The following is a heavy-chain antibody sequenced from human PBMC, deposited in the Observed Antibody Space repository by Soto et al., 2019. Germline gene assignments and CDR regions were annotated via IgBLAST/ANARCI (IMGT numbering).Heavy chain of an antibody. CDR2: IFPKFGTT. CDR1: GDTDTNYV. CDR3: EAEMTFGKLSVV. J-gene: IGHJ6*02. D-gene: IGHD3-16*02. Sequence: QVQLVQSGAEVKKPGSSVKVSYKASGDTDTNYVISWVRQAPGQGLEWMGGIFPKFGTTYSAQKLQDRLTITADESTSTVYMPLSSLRRDDTAVYYCEAEMTFGKLSVVWGQGTTVTVSS. V-gene: IGHV1-69*01.